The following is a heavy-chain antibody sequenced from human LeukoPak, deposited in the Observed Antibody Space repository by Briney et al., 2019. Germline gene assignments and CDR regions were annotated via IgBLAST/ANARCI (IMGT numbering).Heavy chain of an antibody. CDR2: IYYSGST. CDR1: GDSISTSSYY. V-gene: IGHV4-39*01. J-gene: IGHJ4*02. D-gene: IGHD3-22*01. Sequence: PSETLSLTCSVSGDSISTSSYYWGWIRQPPGKGLEWIGTIYYSGSTYYNPSLTSRVTISVDTSKNQFSLKLSSVTAADTAVYYCARLTSYYYDSRDYWGQGTLVTVSS. CDR3: ARLTSYYYDSRDY.